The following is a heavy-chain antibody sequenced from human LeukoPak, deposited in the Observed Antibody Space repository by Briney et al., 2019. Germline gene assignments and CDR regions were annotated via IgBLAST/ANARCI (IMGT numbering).Heavy chain of an antibody. D-gene: IGHD1-26*01. V-gene: IGHV3-74*01. CDR2: INSDGSST. CDR3: ARPTLFIVGGDDAFDI. CDR1: GFTFSSYW. Sequence: GGSLRLSCAASGFTFSSYWMHWVRQAPGKGLEWVSRINSDGSSTSYADSVKGRFTISRDNARNTLYLQMNSLRAEDTAVYYCARPTLFIVGGDDAFDIWGQGTMVTVSS. J-gene: IGHJ3*02.